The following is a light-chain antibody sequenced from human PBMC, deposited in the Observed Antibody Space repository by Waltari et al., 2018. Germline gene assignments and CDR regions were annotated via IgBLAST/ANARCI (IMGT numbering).Light chain of an antibody. V-gene: IGKV3-20*01. J-gene: IGKJ1*01. CDR2: GAS. CDR3: QHYVRLPAT. Sequence: EIVLTQSPGNLSLSPGERATLSCRASQSVSRTLAWYQQKPGQAPKLLIYGASIRATGIPDRFTGRGSGTDFSLTISSLEPEDFAIYFCQHYVRLPATFGQGTKVEIK. CDR1: QSVSRT.